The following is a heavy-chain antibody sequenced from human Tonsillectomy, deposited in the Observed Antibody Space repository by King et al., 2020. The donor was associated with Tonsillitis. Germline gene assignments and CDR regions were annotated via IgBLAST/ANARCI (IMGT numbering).Heavy chain of an antibody. V-gene: IGHV3-7*01. CDR3: AAVQIAFDI. J-gene: IGHJ3*02. Sequence: QLVQSGGGLVQPGGSLRLSCAASGFTFSSYWMSWVRQAPGRGLEWVANINQDGSEKYYVDSVKGRFTISRDNAKNSLYLQMNSLRAEDTAVYYCAAVQIAFDIWGQGTMVTVSS. CDR1: GFTFSSYW. CDR2: INQDGSEK.